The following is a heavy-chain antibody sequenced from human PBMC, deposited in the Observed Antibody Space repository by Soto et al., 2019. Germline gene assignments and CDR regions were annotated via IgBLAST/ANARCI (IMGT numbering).Heavy chain of an antibody. CDR1: GFTVSSNY. J-gene: IGHJ6*02. CDR3: TRGAGEHQKLEGYYYGLAV. Sequence: EVQLVESGGGLSQPGGSLRLSCAASGFTVSSNYMSWVRQAPGKGLEWVGRTRNKANSYTTEYAASVKDRFTISRDDSENSLCLQMNSLKTDDTAVYYCTRGAGEHQKLEGYYYGLAVWGLGTTVTVSS. D-gene: IGHD7-27*01. CDR2: TRNKANSYTT. V-gene: IGHV3-72*01.